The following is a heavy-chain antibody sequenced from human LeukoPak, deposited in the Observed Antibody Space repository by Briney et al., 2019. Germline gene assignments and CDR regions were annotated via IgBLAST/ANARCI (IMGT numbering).Heavy chain of an antibody. CDR2: IIPIFGTA. V-gene: IGHV1-69*13. CDR3: ARARPGYNYGLGGDY. CDR1: GYTFTSYD. Sequence: GASVKVSCKASGYTFTSYDISWVRQATGQGLEWMGGIIPIFGTANYTQKFQGRVTITADESTSTAYMELSSLRSEDTAVYYCARARPGYNYGLGGDYWGQGTLVTVSS. D-gene: IGHD5-24*01. J-gene: IGHJ4*02.